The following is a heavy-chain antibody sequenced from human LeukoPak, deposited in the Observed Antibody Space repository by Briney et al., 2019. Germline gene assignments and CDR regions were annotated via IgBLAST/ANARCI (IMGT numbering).Heavy chain of an antibody. CDR1: GFTFSSYG. J-gene: IGHJ4*02. CDR3: AKGTWAAAGTSFDY. D-gene: IGHD6-13*01. Sequence: GWSLRLSCAASGFTFSSYGMHWVRQAPGKGLEWVAVISYDGSNKYYADSVKGRFTISRDNSKNTLYLQMNSLRAEDTAVYYCAKGTWAAAGTSFDYWGQGTLVTVSS. V-gene: IGHV3-30*18. CDR2: ISYDGSNK.